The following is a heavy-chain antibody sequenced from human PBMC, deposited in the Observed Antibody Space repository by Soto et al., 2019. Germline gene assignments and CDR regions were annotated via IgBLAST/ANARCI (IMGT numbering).Heavy chain of an antibody. CDR2: IGSGGSPT. CDR1: EFTFSTYT. V-gene: IGHV3-23*01. J-gene: IGHJ4*02. D-gene: IGHD3-9*01. Sequence: PGGSLRLTCAASEFTFSTYTMSWVRQAPGKGLEWVSSIGSGGSPTYNADSVKGRFTTSRDNSKNTLYLQMNSLRAEDTAVYYCAKGALSTYFDWGQGTLVTVSS. CDR3: AKGALSTYFD.